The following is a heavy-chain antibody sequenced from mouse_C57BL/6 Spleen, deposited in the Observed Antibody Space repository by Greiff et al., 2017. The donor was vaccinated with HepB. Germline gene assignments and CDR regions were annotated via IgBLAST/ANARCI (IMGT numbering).Heavy chain of an antibody. CDR3: ARGSLTGYAMDY. CDR1: GYSITSGYY. D-gene: IGHD1-1*01. V-gene: IGHV3-6*01. CDR2: ISYDGSN. Sequence: EVQLQESGPGLVKPSQSLSLTCSVTGYSITSGYYWNWIRQFPGNKLEWMGYISYDGSNNYNPSLKNRISITRDTSKNQFFLKLNSVTTEDTATYYCARGSLTGYAMDYWGQGTSVTVSS. J-gene: IGHJ4*01.